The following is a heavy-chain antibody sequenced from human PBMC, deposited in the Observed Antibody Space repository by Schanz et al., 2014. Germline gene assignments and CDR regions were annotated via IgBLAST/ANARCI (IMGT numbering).Heavy chain of an antibody. CDR3: ARRTDWDLHY. V-gene: IGHV3-13*04. CDR2: IGTAGDT. Sequence: EVQLVESGGGLVKPGGSLRLSCEASEFTFSSYKMNWVRQATGAGLEWVSAIGTAGDTFYLDSVKGRFTISRDNSKNTLYLQMNSLRAGDTAVYYCARRTDWDLHYWGQGALVTVSS. D-gene: IGHD3-9*01. J-gene: IGHJ4*02. CDR1: EFTFSSYK.